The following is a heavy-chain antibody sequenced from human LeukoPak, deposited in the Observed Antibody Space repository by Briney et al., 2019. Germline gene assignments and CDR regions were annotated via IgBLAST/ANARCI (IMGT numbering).Heavy chain of an antibody. CDR2: INPNSGGT. J-gene: IGHJ5*02. D-gene: IGHD2-2*02. CDR1: GYTFTGYY. V-gene: IGHV1-2*02. CDR3: ARDRGYCSSTSCYRNWFDP. Sequence: ASVKVSCKASGYTFTGYYMHWVRQAPGQGLEWMGWINPNSGGTNYAQKVQGRVTMTRDTSISTAYMELSRLRSDDTAVYYCARDRGYCSSTSCYRNWFDPWGQGTLVTVSS.